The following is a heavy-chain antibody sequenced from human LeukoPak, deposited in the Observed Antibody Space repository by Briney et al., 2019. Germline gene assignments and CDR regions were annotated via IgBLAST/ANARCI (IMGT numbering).Heavy chain of an antibody. J-gene: IGHJ4*02. V-gene: IGHV3-23*01. CDR1: GFTFSSYA. CDR2: ISGSGGST. CDR3: AKAIPIYVAMIVERSYYFDY. Sequence: PGGSLRLSCAASGFTFSSYAMSWVRQAPGKGLEWVSAISGSGGSTYYADSVKGRFTISRDNSKNTLYLQMNSLRAEDTAVYYCAKAIPIYVAMIVERSYYFDYWGQGTLVTVSS. D-gene: IGHD3-22*01.